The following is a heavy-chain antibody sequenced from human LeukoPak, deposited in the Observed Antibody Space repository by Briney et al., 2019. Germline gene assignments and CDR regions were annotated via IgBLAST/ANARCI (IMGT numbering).Heavy chain of an antibody. CDR2: IYYSGST. CDR3: ARRGRGTTTLFDY. Sequence: PSETLSLTCTVSGGSISSYYWSWIRQPPGKGLEWIGSIYYSGSTYYNPSLKSRVTISEDTSKNQFSLKLSSVTAADTAVYYCARRGRGTTTLFDYWGQGTLVTVSS. CDR1: GGSISSYY. V-gene: IGHV4-59*05. J-gene: IGHJ4*02. D-gene: IGHD1-26*01.